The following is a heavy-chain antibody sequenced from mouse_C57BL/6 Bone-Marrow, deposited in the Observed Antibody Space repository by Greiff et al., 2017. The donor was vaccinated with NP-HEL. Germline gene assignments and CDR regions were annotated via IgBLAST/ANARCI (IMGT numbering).Heavy chain of an antibody. D-gene: IGHD1-1*02. CDR3: ARGGYSFDY. J-gene: IGHJ2*01. V-gene: IGHV1-55*01. Sequence: QVQLQQPGAELVKPGASVKMSCKASGYTFTSYWITWVKQRPGQGLEWIGDIYPGSGSTNYNEKFKSKATLTVDTPSSTAYMQLSSLTSEDSAVYYCARGGYSFDYWGQGTTLTVSS. CDR1: GYTFTSYW. CDR2: IYPGSGST.